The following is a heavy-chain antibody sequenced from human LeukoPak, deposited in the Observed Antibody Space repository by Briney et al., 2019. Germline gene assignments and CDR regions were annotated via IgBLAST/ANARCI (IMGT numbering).Heavy chain of an antibody. CDR3: ARDKWSGFDY. CDR1: GGPISSGSYY. V-gene: IGHV4-61*02. D-gene: IGHD3-3*01. J-gene: IGHJ4*02. CDR2: IYTSGSS. Sequence: PSETLSLTCTVSGGPISSGSYYWSWIRQPAGKGLEWIGRIYTSGSSNYNPSLKSRVTISVDTSKNQVSLKLSSVTAADTAVYYCARDKWSGFDYWGQGTLVTVSS.